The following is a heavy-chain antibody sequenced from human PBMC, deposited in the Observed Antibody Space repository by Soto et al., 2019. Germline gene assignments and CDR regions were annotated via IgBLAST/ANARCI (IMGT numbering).Heavy chain of an antibody. CDR2: ISSATSDM. CDR1: GFTFSLYT. V-gene: IGHV3-21*06. CDR3: VTLCGGSCYFGVDV. D-gene: IGHD2-15*01. Sequence: ESGGGLVKPGGSLRLSCAASGFTFSLYTMTWVRQAPGKGLEWVSSISSATSDMYYADSVKGRFTISRDNSKNSLYLHMNSLTAEDTALYYCVTLCGGSCYFGVDVWGQGTTVTVSS. J-gene: IGHJ6*02.